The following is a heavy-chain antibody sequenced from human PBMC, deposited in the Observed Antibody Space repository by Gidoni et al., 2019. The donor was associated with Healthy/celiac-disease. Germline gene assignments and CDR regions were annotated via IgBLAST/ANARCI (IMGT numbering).Heavy chain of an antibody. Sequence: EVQLVESGGGLVKPVRSLSLSCTASGFTSGDYAMSWFRQAPGKGLEWVGFIRSKAYGGTTEYAASVKGRFTISRDDSKSIAYLQMNSLKTEDTAVYYCTSGIAVGDAFDIWGQGTMVTVSS. J-gene: IGHJ3*02. V-gene: IGHV3-49*05. CDR2: IRSKAYGGTT. D-gene: IGHD6-19*01. CDR3: TSGIAVGDAFDI. CDR1: GFTSGDYA.